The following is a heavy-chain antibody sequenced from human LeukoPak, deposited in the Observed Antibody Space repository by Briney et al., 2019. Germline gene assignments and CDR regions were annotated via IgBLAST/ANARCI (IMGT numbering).Heavy chain of an antibody. Sequence: SVKVSCKASGGTFSSYAISWVRQPPGQGLEWMGRIIPILGIANYAQKFQGRVTITADKSTSTAYMELSSLRSEDTAVYYCARARRIFGARGPGAFDIWGQGTMVTVSS. J-gene: IGHJ3*02. CDR2: IIPILGIA. CDR1: GGTFSSYA. V-gene: IGHV1-69*04. D-gene: IGHD3-3*01. CDR3: ARARRIFGARGPGAFDI.